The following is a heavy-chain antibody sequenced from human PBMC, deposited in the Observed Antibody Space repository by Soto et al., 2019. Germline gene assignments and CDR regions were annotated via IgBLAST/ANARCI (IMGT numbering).Heavy chain of an antibody. Sequence: GASVKVSCKASGYTFTSYYMHWVRQAPGQGLEWMGIINPSGGSTSYAQKFQGRVSMTRDKSTSTLYMELSSLSSEDTAVYYCARAYSGGDSYSWYYFDYWGPGTLVTV. D-gene: IGHD6-13*01. CDR1: GYTFTSYY. V-gene: IGHV1-46*01. CDR2: INPSGGST. J-gene: IGHJ4*02. CDR3: ARAYSGGDSYSWYYFDY.